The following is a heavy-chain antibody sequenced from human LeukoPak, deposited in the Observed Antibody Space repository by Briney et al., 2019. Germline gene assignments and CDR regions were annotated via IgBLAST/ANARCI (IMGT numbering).Heavy chain of an antibody. CDR2: IKQDGSEK. J-gene: IGHJ4*02. CDR3: VRDTYRTAVAGSSGLGY. CDR1: GFTFGTYW. V-gene: IGHV3-7*01. Sequence: GGSLRLSCAASGFTFGTYWMGWVRQAPGNGLEWVANIKQDGSEKSYVDSVKGRFTISRDNVKNSVYLQMHSLRADDTAIYYCVRDTYRTAVAGSSGLGYWGQGTLVTVSS. D-gene: IGHD6-19*01.